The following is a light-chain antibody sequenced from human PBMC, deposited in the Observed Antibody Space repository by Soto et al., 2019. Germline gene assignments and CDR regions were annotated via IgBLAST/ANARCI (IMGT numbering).Light chain of an antibody. CDR3: QHLNSYLFT. J-gene: IGKJ3*01. CDR1: QGISSY. CDR2: AAS. V-gene: IGKV1-9*01. Sequence: IQLTQSPSSLSASVGDRVTITCRASQGISSYLAWYQQKPGKAPKLLIYAASTLQSGVPSRFSGSGSGTDFTLTISSLPTEDFATYYCQHLNSYLFTFGPGTKVDIK.